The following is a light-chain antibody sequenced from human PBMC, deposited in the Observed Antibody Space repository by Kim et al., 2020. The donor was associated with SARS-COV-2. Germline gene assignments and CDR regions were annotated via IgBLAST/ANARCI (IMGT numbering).Light chain of an antibody. V-gene: IGLV7-46*01. J-gene: IGLJ3*02. Sequence: QAVVTQEPSLTVSPGGTVTRTCGSSTGAVTSGHYPYWFQQKSGQAPRALIYDTSNKHTWTPARFSGSLLGGKAALTLSGAQPEDEAEYYCLLNYSGPGVFGGGTQLTVL. CDR2: DTS. CDR1: TGAVTSGHY. CDR3: LLNYSGPGV.